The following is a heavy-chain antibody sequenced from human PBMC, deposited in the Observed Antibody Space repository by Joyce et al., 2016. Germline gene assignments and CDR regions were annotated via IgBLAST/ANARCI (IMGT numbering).Heavy chain of an antibody. D-gene: IGHD5-18*01. CDR2: MSYDGKND. CDR1: GFTFSNYA. Sequence: QVQLVESGGGVVQPGKSLRLSCAASGFTFSNYAMHWVRQAPGKGLAWLEVMSYDGKNDYSADSVKGRFTFSRDNSKRTLYLQMNSLRAEDTALYYCARGPPINLWFSPRAFDVWGQGTMVTVSS. V-gene: IGHV3-30*04. J-gene: IGHJ3*01. CDR3: ARGPPINLWFSPRAFDV.